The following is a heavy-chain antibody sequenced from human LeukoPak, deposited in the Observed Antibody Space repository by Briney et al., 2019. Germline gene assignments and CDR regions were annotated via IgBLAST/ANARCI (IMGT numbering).Heavy chain of an antibody. CDR1: GGSISSSSYY. J-gene: IGHJ4*02. CDR2: IYYSGST. D-gene: IGHD6-13*01. Sequence: NPSETLSLTCTVSGGSISSSSYYWGWIRQPPGKGLEWIGSIYYSGSTYYNPSLKSRVTISVDTSKNQFSLKLSSVTAAYTAVYYCARQPYSSSDGSRYWGQGTLVTVSS. CDR3: ARQPYSSSDGSRY. V-gene: IGHV4-39*01.